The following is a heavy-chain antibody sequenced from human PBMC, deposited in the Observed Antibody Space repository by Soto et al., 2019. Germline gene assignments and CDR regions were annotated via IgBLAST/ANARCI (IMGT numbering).Heavy chain of an antibody. CDR3: ARKGAYYDRRPFDFDY. D-gene: IGHD3-22*01. Sequence: QVQLQQWGAGLLKPSETLSLTCAVYGGSFSGYYWSWIRQPPGKGLEWIGEINHSGSTNYNPSLKRRVTLSVDTSKNQFSLKLSSVTAADTAVYYCARKGAYYDRRPFDFDYWGQGTLVTVSS. V-gene: IGHV4-34*01. CDR1: GGSFSGYY. CDR2: INHSGST. J-gene: IGHJ4*02.